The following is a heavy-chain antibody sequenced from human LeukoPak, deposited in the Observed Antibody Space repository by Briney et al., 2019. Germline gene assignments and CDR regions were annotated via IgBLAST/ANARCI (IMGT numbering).Heavy chain of an antibody. D-gene: IGHD6-19*01. CDR3: VKVASAFSGRYY. CDR1: VVTFSIYA. Sequence: PGGSLRLSCSASVVTFSIYAMHWGRQAPGKGLEYVSAISSNGGSTYYADSVKGRLTISRDNSKNTLYLQMISLRAEDTAVYYCVKVASAFSGRYYWGQGTLVTVSS. CDR2: ISSNGGST. J-gene: IGHJ4*02. V-gene: IGHV3-64D*06.